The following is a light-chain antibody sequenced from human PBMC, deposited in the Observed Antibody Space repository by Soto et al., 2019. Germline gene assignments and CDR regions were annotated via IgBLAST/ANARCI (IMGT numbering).Light chain of an antibody. CDR1: SSDVGGSKY. J-gene: IGLJ1*01. Sequence: QSALTQPASVSVSPGQSITISCTGTSSDVGGSKYVSWYQQHPGQAPKLMIYDVSNRPSGISDRFSGSKSGYTASLTISGLQTEDEADYYCSSYGGSSSALSVFGTGTKLTVL. V-gene: IGLV2-14*03. CDR3: SSYGGSSSALSV. CDR2: DVS.